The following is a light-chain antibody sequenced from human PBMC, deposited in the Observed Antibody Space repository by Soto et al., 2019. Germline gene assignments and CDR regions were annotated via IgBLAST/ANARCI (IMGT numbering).Light chain of an antibody. Sequence: IVLTQSPATLSLSPGERATLSCRASQSVRKYLAWYQQKPGQAPRLLIHDASNRATGIPARFSGSGSGTDFTLTISSLEPEDFGVYYCQQRSNWPQITFGGGTKVEIK. CDR2: DAS. CDR3: QQRSNWPQIT. CDR1: QSVRKY. J-gene: IGKJ4*01. V-gene: IGKV3-11*01.